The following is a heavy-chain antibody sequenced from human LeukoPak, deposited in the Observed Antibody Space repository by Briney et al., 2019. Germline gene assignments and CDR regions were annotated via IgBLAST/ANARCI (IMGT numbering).Heavy chain of an antibody. CDR1: GGSISSYY. Sequence: SETLSLTCTVSGGSISSYYWSWIRQPPGKGLEWIGYIYYSGSTNYNPSLKSRVTISVDTSRNQFPLKLSSVTAADTAVYYCARGGGSSSWYGYFDYWGQGTLVTVSS. CDR3: ARGGGSSSWYGYFDY. D-gene: IGHD6-13*01. J-gene: IGHJ4*02. V-gene: IGHV4-59*08. CDR2: IYYSGST.